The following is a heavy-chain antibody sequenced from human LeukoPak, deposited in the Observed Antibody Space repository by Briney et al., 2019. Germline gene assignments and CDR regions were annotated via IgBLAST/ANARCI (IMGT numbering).Heavy chain of an antibody. D-gene: IGHD3-10*01. CDR2: IKQDGSEK. Sequence: GGSLRLSCVASGSTFSSRDWMTWVRQAPGKGLEWVANIKQDGSEKNYVDSVKGRFAISRDNAKNSVDLQMNSLRAEDTAVYYCAREPRLLWFGEANEPWGQGTLVTVSS. CDR3: AREPRLLWFGEANEP. CDR1: GSTFSSRDW. V-gene: IGHV3-7*01. J-gene: IGHJ5*02.